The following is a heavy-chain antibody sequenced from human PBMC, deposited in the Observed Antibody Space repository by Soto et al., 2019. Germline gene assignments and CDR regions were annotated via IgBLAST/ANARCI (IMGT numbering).Heavy chain of an antibody. Sequence: GASVKVSCKASGYTFISHGISWVRQAPGQGLEWMGWISAYNGNTISAQKFQGRITVTADTSTSTVYMELSGLRSDDTAMYYCARDSTSFFDYWGQGTLVTVSS. V-gene: IGHV1-18*01. D-gene: IGHD3-3*01. CDR2: ISAYNGNT. CDR1: GYTFISHG. CDR3: ARDSTSFFDY. J-gene: IGHJ4*02.